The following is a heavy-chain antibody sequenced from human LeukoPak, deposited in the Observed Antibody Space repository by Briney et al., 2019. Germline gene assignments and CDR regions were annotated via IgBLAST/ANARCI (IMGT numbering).Heavy chain of an antibody. J-gene: IGHJ5*02. CDR2: IYTSGST. CDR1: GDSISSGSYY. CDR3: ARERQYYYGSGIPFDP. V-gene: IGHV4-61*02. D-gene: IGHD3-10*01. Sequence: SGTLSLTCTVSGDSISSGSYYWSWIRQPAGKGLEWIGRIYTSGSTNYNPSLKSRVTMSVDTSKNRFSLKLSSVTAADTAVYYCARERQYYYGSGIPFDPWGQGTLVTVSS.